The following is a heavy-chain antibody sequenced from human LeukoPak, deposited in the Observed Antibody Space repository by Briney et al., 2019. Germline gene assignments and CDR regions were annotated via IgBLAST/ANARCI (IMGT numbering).Heavy chain of an antibody. J-gene: IGHJ4*02. D-gene: IGHD5-18*01. CDR3: ARDRGYSYAFDY. CDR2: IYTSGST. Sequence: SETLSLTCTVSGGSISSYYWSWIRQPAGKGLEWIGRIYTSGSTNYNPSLKSQVTISIDTSKNQFSLKLNSVTAADTAVYYCARDRGYSYAFDYWGQGTLVTVSS. CDR1: GGSISSYY. V-gene: IGHV4-4*07.